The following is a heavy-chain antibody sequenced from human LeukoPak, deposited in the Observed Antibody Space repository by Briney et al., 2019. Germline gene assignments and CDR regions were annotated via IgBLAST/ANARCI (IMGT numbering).Heavy chain of an antibody. CDR2: ISSSSSYI. D-gene: IGHD1-26*01. CDR1: GITLSNYG. Sequence: GGSLRLSCAVSGITLSNYGMSWVRQAPGKGLEWVSSISSSSSYIYYADSVKGRFTISRDNAKNSLYLQMNSLRAEDTAVYYCARTTVWFDPWGQGTLVTVSS. CDR3: ARTTVWFDP. J-gene: IGHJ5*02. V-gene: IGHV3-21*01.